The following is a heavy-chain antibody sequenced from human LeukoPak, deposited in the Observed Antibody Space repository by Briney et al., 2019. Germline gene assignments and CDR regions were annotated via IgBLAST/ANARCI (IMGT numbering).Heavy chain of an antibody. Sequence: ASVNVSCKASGYTFTGYYMHWVRQAPGQGLELMGWINPNSGGTNYAQKFKGRVTMTRDTSISTAYMELSRLTSEDTAVYYCARGRYGLLSGYEYWGQGAMVTASS. D-gene: IGHD3-22*01. J-gene: IGHJ4*02. CDR1: GYTFTGYY. CDR2: INPNSGGT. CDR3: ARGRYGLLSGYEY. V-gene: IGHV1-2*02.